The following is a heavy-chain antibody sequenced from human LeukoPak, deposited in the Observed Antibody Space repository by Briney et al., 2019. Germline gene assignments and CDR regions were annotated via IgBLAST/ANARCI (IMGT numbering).Heavy chain of an antibody. CDR3: ARSNGLRYFDR. CDR1: GFTFSSYA. CDR2: FGSTGTI. J-gene: IGHJ4*02. V-gene: IGHV3-48*03. D-gene: IGHD2-8*01. Sequence: GGSLRLSCAASGFTFSSYAMHWIRQAPGKGLEWVAYFGSTGTIHYADSMRGRFTISRDNAEMSLFLHMNSLRVDDTAVYYCARSNGLRYFDRWGQGTLVTVSS.